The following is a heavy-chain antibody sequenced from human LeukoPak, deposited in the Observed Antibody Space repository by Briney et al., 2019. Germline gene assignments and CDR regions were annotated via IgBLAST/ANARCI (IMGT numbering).Heavy chain of an antibody. Sequence: LGASVKVSCKASGYTFTSYGISWVRQAPGQGLEWVGWISAYNGNTNYAQKLQGRVTMTTDTSTSTAYMELRSLRSDDTAVYYCARANIRTAVRFLEWLLYDFDYWGQGTLVTVSS. V-gene: IGHV1-18*01. J-gene: IGHJ4*02. D-gene: IGHD3-3*01. CDR1: GYTFTSYG. CDR3: ARANIRTAVRFLEWLLYDFDY. CDR2: ISAYNGNT.